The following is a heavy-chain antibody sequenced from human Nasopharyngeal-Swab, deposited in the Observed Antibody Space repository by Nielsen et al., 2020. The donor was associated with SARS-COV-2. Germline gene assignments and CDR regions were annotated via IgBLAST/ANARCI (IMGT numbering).Heavy chain of an antibody. CDR1: GGSISSYY. CDR2: IYTSGST. V-gene: IGHV4-4*07. D-gene: IGHD5-24*01. Sequence: ESLKISCTVSGGSISSYYWSWIRQPAGKGLEWIGRIYTSGSTNYNPSLKSRVTMSVDTSKNQFSLKLSPVTAADTAVYYCARVTRDGYNYDRFDYWGQGTLVTVSS. J-gene: IGHJ4*02. CDR3: ARVTRDGYNYDRFDY.